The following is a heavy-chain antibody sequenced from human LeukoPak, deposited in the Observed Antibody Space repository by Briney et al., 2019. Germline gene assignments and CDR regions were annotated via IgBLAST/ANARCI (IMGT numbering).Heavy chain of an antibody. D-gene: IGHD2-15*01. CDR2: IYYSGST. J-gene: IGHJ5*02. Sequence: QPSETLSLTCTVSGGSISSSSYYWGWIRQPPGKGLEWIGSIYYSGSTYYNPSLKSRVTISVDTSKNQFSLKLSSVTAADTAVYYCARAIDDSENWFDPWGQGTLVTVSS. V-gene: IGHV4-39*07. CDR3: ARAIDDSENWFDP. CDR1: GGSISSSSYY.